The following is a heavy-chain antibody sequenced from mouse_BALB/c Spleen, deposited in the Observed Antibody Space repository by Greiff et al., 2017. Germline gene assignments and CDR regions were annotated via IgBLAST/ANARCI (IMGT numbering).Heavy chain of an antibody. V-gene: IGHV1-59*01. CDR1: GYPYTSYW. CDR3: ARSRGSYGYGDGDAIDY. CDR2: IDPSDSET. J-gene: IGHJ4*01. D-gene: IGHD2-2*01. Sequence: VQLQQPGPQLVRPGAAVKLPCKAPGYPYTSYWMHWVTQRPGQGLEWIGMIDPSDSETRLNQKFKDKATLTVDKSSSTAYMQRSSPTSEDSAVYYGARSRGSYGYGDGDAIDYWGQGTSVTVSA.